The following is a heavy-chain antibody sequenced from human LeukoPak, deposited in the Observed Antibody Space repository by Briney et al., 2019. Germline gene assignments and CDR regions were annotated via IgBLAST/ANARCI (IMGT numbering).Heavy chain of an antibody. Sequence: ASVKVSCKASGYTFTGYYMHWVRQAPGQGLEWMGWINPNSGGTNYAQKFQGRVTMTRDTSISTAYMELSRLRSDDTAVYYCARLWGARVNYFDYWGQGTLVTVSS. CDR3: ARLWGARVNYFDY. CDR2: INPNSGGT. CDR1: GYTFTGYY. J-gene: IGHJ4*02. D-gene: IGHD1-26*01. V-gene: IGHV1-2*02.